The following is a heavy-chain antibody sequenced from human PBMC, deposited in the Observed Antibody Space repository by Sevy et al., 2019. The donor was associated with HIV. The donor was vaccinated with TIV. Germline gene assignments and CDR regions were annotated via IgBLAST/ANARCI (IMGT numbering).Heavy chain of an antibody. Sequence: ASVKVSCKASGGTFSTYGISWVRQAPGQGPEWMGGIIPILGTVNYAQKFQGRVTITADESTKTAYMELSGLRSEDTAVYYCARGGGNGWYYFDYWGQETLVTVSS. CDR1: GGTFSTYG. CDR2: IIPILGTV. D-gene: IGHD6-19*01. J-gene: IGHJ4*02. CDR3: ARGGGNGWYYFDY. V-gene: IGHV1-69*01.